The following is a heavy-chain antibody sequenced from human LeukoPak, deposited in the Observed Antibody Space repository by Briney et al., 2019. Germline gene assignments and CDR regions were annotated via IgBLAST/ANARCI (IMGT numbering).Heavy chain of an antibody. D-gene: IGHD5-18*01. CDR2: ISSSGST. CDR3: ARGRIQLPPKNYYYYMDV. J-gene: IGHJ6*03. CDR1: GDSISSGDYY. Sequence: SETLSPTCTVSGDSISSGDYYWSWIRQPAGKGLEWIGRISSSGSTNYNPSLKSRVTISVDTSKNQFSLKLSSVTAADTAVYYCARGRIQLPPKNYYYYMDVWGKGTTVTVSS. V-gene: IGHV4-61*02.